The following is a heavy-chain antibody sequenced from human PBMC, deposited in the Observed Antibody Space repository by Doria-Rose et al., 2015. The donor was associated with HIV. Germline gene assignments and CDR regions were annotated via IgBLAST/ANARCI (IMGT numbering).Heavy chain of an antibody. D-gene: IGHD4-17*01. Sequence: QVQLVQFGTEVKKPGASVKVSCKASGYTFTNYDVTWVRQATGHGLEWMGWMNPNSTNTGYAQKFQGRVTMTRDTSISTAYMELSSLTSEDTAVYYCARGGTRWPFDYWGQGTLVTVSS. J-gene: IGHJ4*02. V-gene: IGHV1-8*02. CDR3: ARGGTRWPFDY. CDR1: GYTFTNYD. CDR2: MNPNSTNT.